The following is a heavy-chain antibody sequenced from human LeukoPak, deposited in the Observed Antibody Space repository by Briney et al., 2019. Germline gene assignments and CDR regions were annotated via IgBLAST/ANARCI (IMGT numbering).Heavy chain of an antibody. CDR1: GFTFSTFA. CDR2: ISGSGGST. J-gene: IGHJ6*02. V-gene: IGHV3-23*01. D-gene: IGHD6-19*01. Sequence: GSLRLSCVASGFTFSTFAMSWVRQAPGKGLEWVSAISGSGGSTYYADSVKGRFTISRDNSKNTLYLQMNSLRAEDTAVYYCAKTNQQWLPYGMDVWGQGTTVTVSS. CDR3: AKTNQQWLPYGMDV.